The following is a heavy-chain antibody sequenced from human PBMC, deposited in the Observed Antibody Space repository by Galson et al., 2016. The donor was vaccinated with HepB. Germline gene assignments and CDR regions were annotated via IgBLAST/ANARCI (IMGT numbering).Heavy chain of an antibody. CDR2: IDWDDDK. J-gene: IGHJ4*02. CDR1: GASVSTSGIR. CDR3: ARIAGSGTEGYYLHY. D-gene: IGHD3-10*02. Sequence: TLSLTCIVSGASVSTSGIRVSWIRQPPGKALEWLARIDWDDDKFYSSSLKARLTISKDTSKNQVVLTMTNMDPVDTATYYCARIAGSGTEGYYLHYWGQGTLVTVSS. V-gene: IGHV2-70*04.